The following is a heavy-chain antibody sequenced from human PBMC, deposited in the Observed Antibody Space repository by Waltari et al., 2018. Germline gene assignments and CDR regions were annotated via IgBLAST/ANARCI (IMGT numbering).Heavy chain of an antibody. D-gene: IGHD6-13*01. CDR3: ARDRAAAAGYYYYYMDV. J-gene: IGHJ6*03. V-gene: IGHV4-4*09. Sequence: QVQLQESGPGLVKPSETLSLTCTVSGGSISSYYWSWIRQPPGKGLEWIGYIYTSGSTNYSPALNSRVTISVDTSKNQFSLKLSSVTAADTAVYYCARDRAAAAGYYYYYMDVWGKGTTVTVSS. CDR1: GGSISSYY. CDR2: IYTSGST.